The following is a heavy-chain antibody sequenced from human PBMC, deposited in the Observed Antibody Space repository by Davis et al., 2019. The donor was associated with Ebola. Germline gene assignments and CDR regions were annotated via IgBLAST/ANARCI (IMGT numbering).Heavy chain of an antibody. J-gene: IGHJ6*02. D-gene: IGHD6-19*01. CDR2: TYHMSKWYN. CDR1: GDSLSRNGAA. CDR3: ARAEQRQRQFLIYAMDV. Sequence: SQTLSLTCVISGDSLSRNGAAWNWLRQSPSRGLEWLGRTYHMSKWYNEYAESVESRITVNPATPRNQFSLQLSSVTPEDTAVYFCARAEQRQRQFLIYAMDVWGQGTTVSVSS. V-gene: IGHV6-1*01.